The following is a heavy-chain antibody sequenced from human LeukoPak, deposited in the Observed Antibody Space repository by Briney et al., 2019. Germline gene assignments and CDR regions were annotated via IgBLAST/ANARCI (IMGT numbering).Heavy chain of an antibody. Sequence: GGSLRLSCAASGFTFSSYAMSWVRQAPGKGLEWVSAISGSGSTIYYADSVKGRFTISRDNAKNSLYLQMNSLRAEDTALYYCARIRYCTNGVCYREYYFDYWGQGTLVTVSS. V-gene: IGHV3-48*04. CDR2: ISGSGSTI. D-gene: IGHD2-8*01. CDR3: ARIRYCTNGVCYREYYFDY. J-gene: IGHJ4*02. CDR1: GFTFSSYA.